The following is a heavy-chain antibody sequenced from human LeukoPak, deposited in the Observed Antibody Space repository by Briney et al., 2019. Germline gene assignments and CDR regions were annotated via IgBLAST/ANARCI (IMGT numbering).Heavy chain of an antibody. CDR3: ARLSTYYDFWSPLDY. V-gene: IGHV4-59*02. CDR2: VSYSGGT. CDR1: VVSVRSHY. J-gene: IGHJ4*02. Sequence: SETLSLTCTVSVVSVRSHYWSWIRQPPGDGLEWIAYVSYSGGTNYNPSLKSRVTISLDTSKDQFSLRLNSVTAADTAVYFCARLSTYYDFWSPLDYWGQGTLVTVSS. D-gene: IGHD3-3*01.